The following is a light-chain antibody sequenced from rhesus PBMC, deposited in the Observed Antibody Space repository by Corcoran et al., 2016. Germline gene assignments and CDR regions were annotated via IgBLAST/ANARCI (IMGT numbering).Light chain of an antibody. J-gene: IGLJ1*01. V-gene: IGLV2-23*01. CDR2: DVS. CDR1: SSDIGGYNY. Sequence: QAALPQPPSVSGPPGQSVTISCTGTSSDIGGYNYVSWYQQHPGKAPKLMIYDVSKRPSGVSDRFSGSKSGNTASLTISGLQAEDEADYYSSSYAGSNTYIFGAGTRLTVL. CDR3: SSYAGSNTYI.